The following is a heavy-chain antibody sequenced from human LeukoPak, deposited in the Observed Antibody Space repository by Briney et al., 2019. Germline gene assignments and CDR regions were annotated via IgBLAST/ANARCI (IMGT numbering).Heavy chain of an antibody. V-gene: IGHV3-48*03. Sequence: GGSLRLSCAASGFTFSSYEMNWVRQAPGKGLEWVPYISSSGTTIYYADSVKGRFTISRDNAKNSLYLQMNSLRAEDTAVYYCARLITMIGADYWGQGTLVTVSS. CDR2: ISSSGTTI. CDR1: GFTFSSYE. CDR3: ARLITMIGADY. J-gene: IGHJ4*02. D-gene: IGHD3-22*01.